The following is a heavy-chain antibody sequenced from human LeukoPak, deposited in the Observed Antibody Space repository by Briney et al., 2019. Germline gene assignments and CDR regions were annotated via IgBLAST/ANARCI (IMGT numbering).Heavy chain of an antibody. Sequence: PGGSLRLSCVASGFTLSSYWMSWVRQAPGKGLEWVANIKQDGSEKYYVDSVKGRFTISRDNSKNTLYLQMNSLRAEDTAVYYCAKDLIAAAGPLDYWGQGTLVTVSS. J-gene: IGHJ4*02. V-gene: IGHV3-7*03. CDR2: IKQDGSEK. D-gene: IGHD6-13*01. CDR3: AKDLIAAAGPLDY. CDR1: GFTLSSYW.